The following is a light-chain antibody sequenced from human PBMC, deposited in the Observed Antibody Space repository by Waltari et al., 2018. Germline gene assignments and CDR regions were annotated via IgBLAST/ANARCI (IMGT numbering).Light chain of an antibody. V-gene: IGLV4-69*01. CDR2: VNSDGSD. Sequence: PERGPRYLMKVNSDGSDNKGGEVADRFAGSGSGAEHYLTISSLQSEDEADYYCQTGGHGTWVFGGGTKLTVL. J-gene: IGLJ3*02. CDR3: QTGGHGTWV.